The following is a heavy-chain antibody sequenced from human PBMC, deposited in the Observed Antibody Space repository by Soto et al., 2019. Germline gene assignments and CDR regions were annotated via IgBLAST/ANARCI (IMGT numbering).Heavy chain of an antibody. Sequence: GGSLRLSCAASGFTFSSYGMHWVRQAPGKGLEWVAVIWYDGSNKYYADSVKGRFTISRDNSKNTLYLQMNSLRAEDTAVYYCARDRWYYYDSSGSPFDYWGQGTLVTVSS. D-gene: IGHD3-22*01. V-gene: IGHV3-33*01. CDR3: ARDRWYYYDSSGSPFDY. CDR1: GFTFSSYG. J-gene: IGHJ4*02. CDR2: IWYDGSNK.